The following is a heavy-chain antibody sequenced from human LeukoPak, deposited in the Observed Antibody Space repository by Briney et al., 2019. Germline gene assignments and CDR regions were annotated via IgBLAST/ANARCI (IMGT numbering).Heavy chain of an antibody. D-gene: IGHD3-22*01. Sequence: GASVKVSCKASGYTFTGYYMHWVRQAPGQGLEWMGRINPNSGGTNYAQKFQGRVTMTRDTSISTAYMELSRLRFDDTAVYYCARDRYYYDSSGYYSFQKFDYWGQGTLVTVSS. CDR2: INPNSGGT. CDR3: ARDRYYYDSSGYYSFQKFDY. J-gene: IGHJ4*02. V-gene: IGHV1-2*06. CDR1: GYTFTGYY.